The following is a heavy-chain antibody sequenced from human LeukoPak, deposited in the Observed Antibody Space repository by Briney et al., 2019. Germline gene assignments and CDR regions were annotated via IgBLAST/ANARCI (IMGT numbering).Heavy chain of an antibody. CDR2: IWYDGSNE. J-gene: IGHJ3*02. D-gene: IGHD3-3*01. CDR3: VRDLDHIDFWSGYWPDAFDS. CDR1: GFTFSNYG. Sequence: PGGSLRLSCAASGFTFSNYGMHWVRQAPGKGLEWVAVIWYDGSNEYYGDSVKGRFIISRDNSRNTLYLQMSSLRAEDTAVYYCVRDLDHIDFWSGYWPDAFDSWGQGTKVFVSS. V-gene: IGHV3-33*01.